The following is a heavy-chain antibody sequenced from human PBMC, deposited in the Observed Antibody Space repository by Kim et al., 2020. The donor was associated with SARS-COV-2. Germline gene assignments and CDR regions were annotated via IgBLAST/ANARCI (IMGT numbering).Heavy chain of an antibody. CDR3: AKDRGCSTSCYYGMDV. CDR2: ISWDGGST. D-gene: IGHD2-2*01. V-gene: IGHV3-43*01. CDR1: GFTFDDYT. Sequence: GGSLRLSCAASGFTFDDYTMHWVRQAPGKGLEWVSLISWDGGSTYYADSVKGRFTISRDNSKNSLYLQMNSLRTEDTALYYCAKDRGCSTSCYYGMDVWGQGTTVTVSS. J-gene: IGHJ6*02.